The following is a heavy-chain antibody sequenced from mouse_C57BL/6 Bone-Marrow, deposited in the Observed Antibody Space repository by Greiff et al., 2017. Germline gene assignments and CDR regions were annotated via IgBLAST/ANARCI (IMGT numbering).Heavy chain of an antibody. CDR3: ARWIYYDYDGAMDY. CDR1: GYTFTSYW. Sequence: QVHVKQSGAELVKPGASVKLSCKASGYTFTSYWMHWVKQRPGRGLEWIGRIDPNSGGTKYNEKFKSKATLTVDKPSSTAYMQLSSLTSEDSAVYYCARWIYYDYDGAMDYWGQGTSVTVSS. V-gene: IGHV1-72*01. CDR2: IDPNSGGT. J-gene: IGHJ4*01. D-gene: IGHD2-4*01.